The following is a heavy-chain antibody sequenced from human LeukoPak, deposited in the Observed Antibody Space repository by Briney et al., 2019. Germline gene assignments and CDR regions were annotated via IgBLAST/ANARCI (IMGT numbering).Heavy chain of an antibody. J-gene: IGHJ5*02. CDR2: IIPIFGTA. CDR1: GGTFSSYA. CDR3: ARVPYIDADNWFDP. D-gene: IGHD2-21*01. V-gene: IGHV1-69*13. Sequence: GASVKVSCKASGGTFSSYAISWVRQAPGQGLEWMGGIIPIFGTANYAQKFQGRVTITADESTSTAYMELSSLRPEDTAVYYCARVPYIDADNWFDPWGQGTLVTVSS.